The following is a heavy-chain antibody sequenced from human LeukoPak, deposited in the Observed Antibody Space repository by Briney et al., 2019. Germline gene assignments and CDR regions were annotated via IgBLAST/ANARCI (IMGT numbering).Heavy chain of an antibody. V-gene: IGHV4-59*01. CDR3: ARDRGPYYFDY. J-gene: IGHJ4*02. Sequence: SETLSLTCSVSGGSISSYYWSWIRQPPGEGLEWIGYIYYSGSTNYNPSLKSRVTISVDTSKNQFSLKLRSVTAADTAVYYCARDRGPYYFDYWGQGTLVTVSS. D-gene: IGHD3-10*01. CDR2: IYYSGST. CDR1: GGSISSYY.